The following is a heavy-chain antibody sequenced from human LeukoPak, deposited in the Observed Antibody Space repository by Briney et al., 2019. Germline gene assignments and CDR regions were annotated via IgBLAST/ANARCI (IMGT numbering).Heavy chain of an antibody. D-gene: IGHD4-17*01. CDR3: ARVGSDYGDSFGCFDL. CDR2: IYYSGTT. V-gene: IGHV4-39*07. CDR1: GDSISSSSYY. Sequence: PSETLSLTCTVSGDSISSSSYYWGWIRQPPGKGLEWIGNIYYSGTTYYNPSLKSRVTISVDTSKKQFSLKLSSVTAADTAVYYCARVGSDYGDSFGCFDLWGRGTLVTVSS. J-gene: IGHJ2*01.